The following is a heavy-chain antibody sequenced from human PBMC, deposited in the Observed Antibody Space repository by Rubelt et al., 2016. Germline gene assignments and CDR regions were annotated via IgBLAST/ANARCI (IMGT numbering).Heavy chain of an antibody. CDR3: ARGHYGRDY. CDR1: GFTFSSHS. Sequence: VQLVESGGGLVKPGGSLRLSCAASGFTFSSHSMNWVRQAPGKGLEWVSSISSSSSYTYYADSVKGRFTSSRDKAKNSVYLQMNGLGAEDTGVYYCARGHYGRDYWGQGTLVTVSS. D-gene: IGHD3-16*01. V-gene: IGHV3-21*01. CDR2: ISSSSSYT. J-gene: IGHJ4*02.